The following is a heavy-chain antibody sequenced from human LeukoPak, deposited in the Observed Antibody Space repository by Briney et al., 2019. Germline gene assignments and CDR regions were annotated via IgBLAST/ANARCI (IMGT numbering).Heavy chain of an antibody. CDR2: IIPIFGTA. CDR1: RGTFISYA. Sequence: SVKVSCKASRGTFISYAISWVRQAPGQGLEWMGGIIPIFGTANYAQKFQGRVTITTDESTSTAYMELSSLRSEDTAVYYCARDETTEYCGGDCYSAWGQGTLVTVSS. CDR3: ARDETTEYCGGDCYSA. D-gene: IGHD2-21*02. J-gene: IGHJ5*02. V-gene: IGHV1-69*05.